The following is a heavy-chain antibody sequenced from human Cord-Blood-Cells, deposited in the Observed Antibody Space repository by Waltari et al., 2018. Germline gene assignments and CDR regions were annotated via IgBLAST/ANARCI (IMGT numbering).Heavy chain of an antibody. V-gene: IGHV4-34*01. CDR3: ARVRGSGYYYYYYGMDV. Sequence: QVQLQQWGAGLLKPSETLSLTCAVYGGSFSGYYWSWIRQPPGKGLEWIGEINHSGRTNYNPSLKSRVTISVDTSKNQFSLKLSSVTAADTAVYYCARVRGSGYYYYYYGMDVWGQGTTVTVSS. CDR1: GGSFSGYY. CDR2: INHSGRT. D-gene: IGHD3-22*01. J-gene: IGHJ6*02.